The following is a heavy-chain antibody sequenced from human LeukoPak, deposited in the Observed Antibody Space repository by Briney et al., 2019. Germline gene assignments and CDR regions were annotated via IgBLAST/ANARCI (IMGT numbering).Heavy chain of an antibody. CDR3: ARVRFSGGTATLYGMDV. J-gene: IGHJ6*02. D-gene: IGHD5-18*01. CDR1: GGSISSGGYY. V-gene: IGHV4-30-2*01. Sequence: PSETLSLTCTVSGGSISSGGYYWSWIRQPPGKGLEWIGYIYHSGSTYYNPSLKSRVTISVDRSKNQFSLKLSSVTAADTAVYYCARVRFSGGTATLYGMDVWGQGTTVTVSS. CDR2: IYHSGST.